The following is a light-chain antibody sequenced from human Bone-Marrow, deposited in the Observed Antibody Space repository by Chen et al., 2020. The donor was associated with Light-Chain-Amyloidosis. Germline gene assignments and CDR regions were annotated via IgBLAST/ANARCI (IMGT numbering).Light chain of an antibody. V-gene: IGLV3-21*02. CDR1: NIGSTS. CDR2: DDS. J-gene: IGLJ3*02. CDR3: QVWDRSSDRPV. Sequence: SYVLTQPSSVSVAPGQTATIAWGGNNIGSTSVHWYQQTPGQAPLLVAYDDSDRPSGIPERLSGSNSGNTATLTISRVEAGDEADYYCQVWDRSSDRPVFGGGTKLTVL.